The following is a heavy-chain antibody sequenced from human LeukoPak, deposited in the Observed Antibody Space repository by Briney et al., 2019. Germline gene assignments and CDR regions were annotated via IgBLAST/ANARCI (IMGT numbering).Heavy chain of an antibody. CDR2: IYPGDYET. CDR3: AIPPGYCGNDCSFDH. D-gene: IGHD2-21*02. V-gene: IGHV5-51*01. J-gene: IGHJ4*02. Sequence: ESLKISCEGSGYSFSNYWIGWVRQMPGKGLEWMGIIYPGDYETRYSPSFQGLVTISVDKSISTAYLQWSSLKASDTAMYYCAIPPGYCGNDCSFDHWGQGTLVTVSS. CDR1: GYSFSNYW.